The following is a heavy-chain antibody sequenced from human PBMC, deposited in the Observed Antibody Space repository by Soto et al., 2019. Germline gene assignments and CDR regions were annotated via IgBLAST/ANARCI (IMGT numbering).Heavy chain of an antibody. CDR1: GFSFSDYT. D-gene: IGHD3-10*01. CDR3: ANDSGVVNNACAYDP. J-gene: IGHJ5*02. Sequence: EVHLVESGGGLVKPGGSLRLTCAGSGFSFSDYTMNWVRQAPGKGLEWVSSISRGSDYIFYADTVKGRFTISRDNARNSLYLKMSSLRAEDTAVYYCANDSGVVNNACAYDPWGQGTLVSVSS. CDR2: ISRGSDYI. V-gene: IGHV3-21*01.